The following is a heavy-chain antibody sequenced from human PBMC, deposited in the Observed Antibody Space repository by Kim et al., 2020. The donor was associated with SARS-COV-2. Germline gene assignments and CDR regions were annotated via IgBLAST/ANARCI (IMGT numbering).Heavy chain of an antibody. Sequence: ASVKVSCKASGYTFTSYGISWVRQAPGQGLEWMGWISAYNGNTNYAQKLQGRVTMTTDTSTSTAYMELRSLRSDDTAVYYCARGPFQAGFDWLLSNSDFDYWGQGTLVTVSS. V-gene: IGHV1-18*04. CDR3: ARGPFQAGFDWLLSNSDFDY. J-gene: IGHJ4*02. CDR1: GYTFTSYG. CDR2: ISAYNGNT. D-gene: IGHD3-9*01.